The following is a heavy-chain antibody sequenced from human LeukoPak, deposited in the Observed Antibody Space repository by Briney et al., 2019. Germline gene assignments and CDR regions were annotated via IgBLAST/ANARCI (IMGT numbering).Heavy chain of an antibody. J-gene: IGHJ4*02. V-gene: IGHV3-74*01. D-gene: IGHD3-10*01. CDR1: GFTFSNYW. CDR2: INGEGGT. CDR3: ARDLVYGSGSCGH. Sequence: GGSLRLSCAASGFTFSNYWMQWFRQAPGKGLVRVSRINGEGGTSYADSVKGRFTISRDNAKNTVHLQMNSLRAEDTAVYYCARDLVYGSGSCGHWGQGTLVTVSS.